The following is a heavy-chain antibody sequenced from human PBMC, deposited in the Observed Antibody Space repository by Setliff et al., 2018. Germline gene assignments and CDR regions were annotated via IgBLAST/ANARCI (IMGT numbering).Heavy chain of an antibody. Sequence: GGSLSLSCAASAFTFSGYAMHWVRQAPGKGLEWVAFISYDGSNRYYADSVKGRFTISRDNSKNTLYLQMNSLRAEDTAVYYCAGEAKPFGNFDWLLPSGGYWGQGTLVTVSS. CDR3: AGEAKPFGNFDWLLPSGGY. J-gene: IGHJ4*02. D-gene: IGHD3-9*01. CDR1: AFTFSGYA. V-gene: IGHV3-33*05. CDR2: ISYDGSNR.